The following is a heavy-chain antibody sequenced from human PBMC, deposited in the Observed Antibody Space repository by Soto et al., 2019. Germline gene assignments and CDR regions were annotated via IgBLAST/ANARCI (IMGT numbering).Heavy chain of an antibody. V-gene: IGHV1-69*12. Sequence: QVQLVQSGAEVKKPGSSVNVSCKTSGGTFGNSAVTWVRQAPGQGLEWLGGIVPMFGTANYAQKFQGRVTIAADESTLTAYMELNSLKTDDTAVYYCARDGDPQSAFWSGPLGGGRFDPWGQGTLVTVSS. D-gene: IGHD3-3*01. CDR2: IVPMFGTA. J-gene: IGHJ5*02. CDR3: ARDGDPQSAFWSGPLGGGRFDP. CDR1: GGTFGNSA.